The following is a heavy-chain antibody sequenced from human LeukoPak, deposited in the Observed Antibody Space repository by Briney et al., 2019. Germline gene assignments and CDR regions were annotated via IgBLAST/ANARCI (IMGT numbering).Heavy chain of an antibody. Sequence: SETLSLTCAVYGGSFSGYYWSWTRQPPGKGLEWIGEINHSGSTNYNPSLKSRVTISVDTSKNQFSLKLSSVTAADTAVYYCAGSRGYCSGGSCYSGNYYYYGTDVWGKGTTVTVSS. CDR2: INHSGST. CDR3: AGSRGYCSGGSCYSGNYYYYGTDV. V-gene: IGHV4-34*01. D-gene: IGHD2-15*01. CDR1: GGSFSGYY. J-gene: IGHJ6*04.